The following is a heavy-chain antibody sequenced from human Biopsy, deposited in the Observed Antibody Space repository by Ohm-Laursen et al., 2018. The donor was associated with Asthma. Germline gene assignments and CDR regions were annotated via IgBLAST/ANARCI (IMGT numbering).Heavy chain of an antibody. CDR2: ISYDGNHK. CDR3: ARRRGYSGHDNDY. Sequence: SLRLSCTAPGFMFRSFGMHWVRQAPGKGLEWVAVISYDGNHKFYEDSVKGRFTISRDNSKNTLYLQMNSLRTEDTAVYYCARRRGYSGHDNDYWGQGTLVIVSS. V-gene: IGHV3-30*03. D-gene: IGHD5-12*01. J-gene: IGHJ4*02. CDR1: GFMFRSFG.